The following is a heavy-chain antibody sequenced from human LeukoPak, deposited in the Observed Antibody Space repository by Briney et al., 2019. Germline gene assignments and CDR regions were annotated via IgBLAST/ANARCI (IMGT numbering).Heavy chain of an antibody. J-gene: IGHJ4*02. Sequence: ASVKVSCKASGYTFTGYYMHWVRQAPGQGLESMGWINPNSGGTNYAQKFQGRVTMTRDTSISTAYMELSRLRSDDTAVYYCAVWFGEFDIPQRFDYWGQGTLVTVSS. CDR3: AVWFGEFDIPQRFDY. CDR2: INPNSGGT. D-gene: IGHD3-10*01. CDR1: GYTFTGYY. V-gene: IGHV1-2*02.